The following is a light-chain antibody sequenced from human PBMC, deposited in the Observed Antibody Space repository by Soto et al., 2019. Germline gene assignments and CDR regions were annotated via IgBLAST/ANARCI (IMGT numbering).Light chain of an antibody. Sequence: SVLTQPPSASGSPGQSVTISCSGTSSDTGDYNYVSWYQQHPGKAPKLMIYEVSKRPSGVPDRFSGSKSGNTASLTVSGLQAEDEADYYCSSYEGSDNYVFGTGTKVTVL. V-gene: IGLV2-8*01. CDR1: SSDTGDYNY. CDR3: SSYEGSDNYV. CDR2: EVS. J-gene: IGLJ1*01.